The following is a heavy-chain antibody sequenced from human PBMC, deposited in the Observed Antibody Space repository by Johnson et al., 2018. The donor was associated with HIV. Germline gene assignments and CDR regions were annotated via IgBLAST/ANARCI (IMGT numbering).Heavy chain of an antibody. CDR1: GFTFSSYA. J-gene: IGHJ3*02. CDR3: AKDNYYYDSSGYYPDAFDI. CDR2: ISYDGGNK. V-gene: IGHV3-30*04. D-gene: IGHD3-22*01. Sequence: QVQLVESGGGVVQPGRSLRLSCAASGFTFSSYAIHWVRQAPGQGLEWVAVISYDGGNKYYADSVKGRLTMSRDNSKNTLYVQMNSLRAEDTAVYYCAKDNYYYDSSGYYPDAFDIWGQGTMVTVSS.